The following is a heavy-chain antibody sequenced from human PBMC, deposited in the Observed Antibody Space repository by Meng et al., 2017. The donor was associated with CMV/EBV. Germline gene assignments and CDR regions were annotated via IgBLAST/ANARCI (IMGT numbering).Heavy chain of an antibody. CDR2: IIPILGIA. CDR3: ARYSSSQGYFDY. CDR1: GGTFGSYA. V-gene: IGHV1-69*10. J-gene: IGHJ4*02. Sequence: KASGGTFGSYAISWVRPAPGQGLEWMGGIIPILGIANYAQKFQGRVTITADKSTSTAYMELSSLRSEDTAVYYCARYSSSQGYFDYWGQGTLVTVSS. D-gene: IGHD6-13*01.